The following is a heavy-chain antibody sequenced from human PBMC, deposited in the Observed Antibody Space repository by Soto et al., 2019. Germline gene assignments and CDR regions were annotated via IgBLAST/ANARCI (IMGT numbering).Heavy chain of an antibody. CDR2: IIPIFGTA. V-gene: IGHV1-69*13. J-gene: IGHJ4*02. CDR3: ASRAYSYDLFDY. D-gene: IGHD5-18*01. CDR1: GGTFSSYA. Sequence: SVKVSCKVSGGTFSSYAISWVRQAPGQGLEWMGGIIPIFGTANYAQKFQGRVTITADESTSTAYMELSSLRSEDTAVYYCASRAYSYDLFDYWGQGTLVTVSS.